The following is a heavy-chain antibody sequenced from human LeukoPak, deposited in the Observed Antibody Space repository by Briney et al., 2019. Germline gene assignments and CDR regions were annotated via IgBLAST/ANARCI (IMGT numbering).Heavy chain of an antibody. CDR3: ARGYYYDSMGNAFDI. V-gene: IGHV4-59*01. Sequence: SETLSLTCTVSGGSISSYYWSWIRQPPGKGLEWIGYIYYSGSTNYNPSLKSRVTISVDTSKNQFSLKLSSVTAGDTAVYYCARGYYYDSMGNAFDIWGQGTMVTVSS. CDR2: IYYSGST. D-gene: IGHD3-22*01. J-gene: IGHJ3*02. CDR1: GGSISSYY.